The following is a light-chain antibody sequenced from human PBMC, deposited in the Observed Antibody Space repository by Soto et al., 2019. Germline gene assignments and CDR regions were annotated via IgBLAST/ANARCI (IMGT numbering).Light chain of an antibody. CDR3: SSYTTSSTPVV. Sequence: QSVLTQPASVSGSHGQSITISCTGTSSDVGGYNYVSWYQQHPGKGPKLMIYEVSNRPSGVSNRFSGPKSGNTASLTISGIQAEDEADYYCSSYTTSSTPVVFGGGTKLTVL. J-gene: IGLJ2*01. V-gene: IGLV2-14*01. CDR1: SSDVGGYNY. CDR2: EVS.